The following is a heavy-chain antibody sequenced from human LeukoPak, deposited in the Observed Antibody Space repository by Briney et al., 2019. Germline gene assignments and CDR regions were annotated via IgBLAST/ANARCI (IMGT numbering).Heavy chain of an antibody. Sequence: GGSLRLSCAASGFTFSSYAMSWVRQAPGKGLEWVSAISGSGGSTYYADSVKGRFTISRDNSKNTLYLQMNSLRAEDTAVYYCARDNRRYCSSTSCYFTWGQGTLVTVSS. J-gene: IGHJ5*02. CDR3: ARDNRRYCSSTSCYFT. CDR1: GFTFSSYA. V-gene: IGHV3-23*01. D-gene: IGHD2-2*01. CDR2: ISGSGGST.